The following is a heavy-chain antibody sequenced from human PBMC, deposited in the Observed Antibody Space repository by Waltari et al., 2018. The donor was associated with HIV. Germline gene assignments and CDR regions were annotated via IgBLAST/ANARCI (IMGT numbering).Heavy chain of an antibody. J-gene: IGHJ4*02. Sequence: EVQLVESGGGLVQPGGSLRLPCAASGFTFSSYWMSWVRQAPGKGLEWVANIKQDGSEEFYVDSVKGRFTISRDNAKNSLFLQMNSLRGEDTAVYYCARDWGRYWGQGTLVTVSS. CDR1: GFTFSSYW. CDR3: ARDWGRY. D-gene: IGHD3-16*01. CDR2: IKQDGSEE. V-gene: IGHV3-7*01.